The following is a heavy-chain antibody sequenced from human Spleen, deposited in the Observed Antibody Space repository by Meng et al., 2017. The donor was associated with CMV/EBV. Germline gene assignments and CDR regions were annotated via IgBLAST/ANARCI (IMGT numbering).Heavy chain of an antibody. J-gene: IGHJ6*02. Sequence: GGSLRLSCAASGFIFSSYSMNWVRQAPGKGLEWVSFISSSGSYISYADSMKGRFTISRDNAKNSLYLQINSLRAEDTAMYYCARDRECSSTSCDIGDRYYYYGMDVWGQGTTVTVSS. V-gene: IGHV3-21*01. CDR1: GFIFSSYS. CDR2: ISSSGSYI. CDR3: ARDRECSSTSCDIGDRYYYYGMDV. D-gene: IGHD2-2*02.